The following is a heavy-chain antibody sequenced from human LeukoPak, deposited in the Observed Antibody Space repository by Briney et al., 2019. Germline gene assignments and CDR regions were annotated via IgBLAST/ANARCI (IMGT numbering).Heavy chain of an antibody. D-gene: IGHD3-16*01. CDR2: INHSGST. CDR3: AGPVRGARGTNWFDP. J-gene: IGHJ5*02. V-gene: IGHV4-34*01. Sequence: SETLSLTCAVYGGFFSGYYWSWIRQPPGKGLEWIGEINHSGSTNYNPSLKSRVTISVDTSKNQFSLKLSSVTAADTAVYYCAGPVRGARGTNWFDPWGQGTLVTVSS. CDR1: GGFFSGYY.